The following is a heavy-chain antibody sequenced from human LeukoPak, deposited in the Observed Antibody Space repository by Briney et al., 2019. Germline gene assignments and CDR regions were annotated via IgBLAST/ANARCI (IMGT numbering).Heavy chain of an antibody. D-gene: IGHD5-18*01. Sequence: SETLSLTCTVSGGSISSYYWSWIRQPPGKGLEWIGHIYYSGSTNYNPSLKSRVTISVDTSKNQFSLELTSVTAADTAVYYCARLIRGYSYGPFDYWGQGSLVTVSS. J-gene: IGHJ4*02. CDR1: GGSISSYY. CDR2: IYYSGST. CDR3: ARLIRGYSYGPFDY. V-gene: IGHV4-59*08.